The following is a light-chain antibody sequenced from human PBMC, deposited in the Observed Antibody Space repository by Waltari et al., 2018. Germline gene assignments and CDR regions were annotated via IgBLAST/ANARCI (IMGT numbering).Light chain of an antibody. CDR2: DAS. Sequence: EIVLTQSPATLSLSPGERATLSCRASQSVSSSLGWYQQKPGQAPRLLIYDASNRATGIPARFSGSGSVTDCTLTISSLEPEDFAIYYCQQRSAWPTFGGGTKVEIK. V-gene: IGKV3-11*01. CDR1: QSVSSS. J-gene: IGKJ4*01. CDR3: QQRSAWPT.